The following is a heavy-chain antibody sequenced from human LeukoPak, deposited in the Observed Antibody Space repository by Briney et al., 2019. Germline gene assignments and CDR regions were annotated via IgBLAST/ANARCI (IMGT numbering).Heavy chain of an antibody. J-gene: IGHJ4*02. CDR3: ARDPPLYSSSSLGKSDY. D-gene: IGHD6-6*01. Sequence: GGSLRLSCAASGFTFSSYSMNWVRQAPGKGLEWVSCISSSSTYKYYADSIKGRFTISRDNAKNSLYLQMNSLRAEDTAVYYCARDPPLYSSSSLGKSDYWGQGTLVTVSS. CDR1: GFTFSSYS. V-gene: IGHV3-21*01. CDR2: ISSSSTYK.